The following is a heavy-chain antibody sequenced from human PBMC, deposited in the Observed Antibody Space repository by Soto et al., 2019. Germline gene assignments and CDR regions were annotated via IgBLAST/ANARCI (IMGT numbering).Heavy chain of an antibody. D-gene: IGHD6-13*01. CDR1: GFTFSSYG. CDR2: ISYDGSNK. V-gene: IGHV3-30*18. Sequence: QVQLVESGGGVVQPGRSLRLSCAASGFTFSSYGMHWVRQAPGKGLEWVAVISYDGSNKYYADSVKGRFTISRDNSKNTLYLQMNSLRAEDTAMYYCAKDPRIAATGPTSVRYYYYYMHVWGKGTTVTVSS. CDR3: AKDPRIAATGPTSVRYYYYYMHV. J-gene: IGHJ6*03.